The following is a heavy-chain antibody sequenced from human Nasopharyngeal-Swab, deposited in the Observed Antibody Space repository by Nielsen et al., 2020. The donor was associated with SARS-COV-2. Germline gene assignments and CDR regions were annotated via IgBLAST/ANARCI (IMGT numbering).Heavy chain of an antibody. Sequence: GRSLTLSCAASGFTFSTYGLHWVRQATGKGHEWVSAIGSAGDTYYPASVRGRSSTSRDDAKSSLSLHMNSLRAGDTAVYYCAREGPFKSLDVWGQGTTVTVSS. CDR2: IGSAGDT. CDR1: GFTFSTYG. CDR3: AREGPFKSLDV. J-gene: IGHJ6*02. V-gene: IGHV3-13*01. D-gene: IGHD3-10*01.